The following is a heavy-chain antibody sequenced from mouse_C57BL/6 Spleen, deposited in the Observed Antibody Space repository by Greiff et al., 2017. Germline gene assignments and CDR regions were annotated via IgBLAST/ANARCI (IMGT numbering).Heavy chain of an antibody. CDR1: GFNIKDYY. CDR3: TTDDYDVGAWFAY. V-gene: IGHV14-1*01. J-gene: IGHJ3*01. CDR2: IDPEDGDT. D-gene: IGHD2-4*01. Sequence: EVQLQQSGAELVRPGASVKLSCTASGFNIKDYYMHWVKQRPEQGLEWIGRIDPEDGDTEYAPKFQGKATMTADTSSNTAYLQLSSLTSEDTAVYYCTTDDYDVGAWFAYWGQGTLVTVSA.